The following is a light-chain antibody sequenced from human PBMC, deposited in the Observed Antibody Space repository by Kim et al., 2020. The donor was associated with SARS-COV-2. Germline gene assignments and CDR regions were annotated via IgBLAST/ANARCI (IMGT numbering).Light chain of an antibody. CDR3: QHYDSYSWT. CDR2: DAS. Sequence: DIQMTQSPSTLSASVGDRVTITCRASQNIGSWLAWYQQRPGKAPTLLVSDASTLKSGVPSRFSGSGSGTEFTLTISSLQPDDFATYFCQHYDSYSWTFGQGTKLEI. V-gene: IGKV1-5*01. J-gene: IGKJ1*01. CDR1: QNIGSW.